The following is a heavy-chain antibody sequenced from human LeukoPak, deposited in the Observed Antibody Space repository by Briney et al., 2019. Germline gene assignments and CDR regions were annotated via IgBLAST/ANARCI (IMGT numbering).Heavy chain of an antibody. Sequence: GRSLRLSCAASGYTFDDYAMHWVRQAPGKGLEWVSGISWNSGSIGYADSVKGRFTISRDNAKNSLYLQMNSLRAEDTALYYCARNSLPHVDILDTFGIWGQGTMVTVSS. D-gene: IGHD5-12*01. CDR3: ARNSLPHVDILDTFGI. CDR2: ISWNSGSI. J-gene: IGHJ3*02. V-gene: IGHV3-9*01. CDR1: GYTFDDYA.